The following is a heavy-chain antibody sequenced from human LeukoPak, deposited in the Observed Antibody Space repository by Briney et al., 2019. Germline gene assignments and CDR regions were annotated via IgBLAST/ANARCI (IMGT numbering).Heavy chain of an antibody. CDR2: IRQDGSEM. V-gene: IGHV3-7*04. D-gene: IGHD1-26*01. Sequence: ETLSLTCAVSGGSISSGGYSWSWVRQAPGKGLEWVANIRQDGSEMYYLDSVKGRFTISRDNAKKSLYLQMNSLRAEDTAVYYCGRGGSYLSAFDIWGQGTMVTVSS. J-gene: IGHJ3*02. CDR1: GGSISSGGYS. CDR3: GRGGSYLSAFDI.